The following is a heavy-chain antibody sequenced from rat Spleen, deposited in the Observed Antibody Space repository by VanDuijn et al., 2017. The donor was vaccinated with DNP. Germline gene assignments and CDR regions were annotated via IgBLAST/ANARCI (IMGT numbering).Heavy chain of an antibody. Sequence: EVQLVESGGGLVQPGRSLKLSCVASGFTFSSYWMFWVRQAPGKGLEWIGQINKDSSTITYIPSLKDKFTISRDNDQNTLYLQMSKLGSEDTAIYYCARGPNYGGYADYFDYWGQGVMVTVSS. CDR3: ARGPNYGGYADYFDY. J-gene: IGHJ2*01. CDR1: GFTFSSYW. V-gene: IGHV4-2*01. CDR2: INKDSSTI. D-gene: IGHD1-11*01.